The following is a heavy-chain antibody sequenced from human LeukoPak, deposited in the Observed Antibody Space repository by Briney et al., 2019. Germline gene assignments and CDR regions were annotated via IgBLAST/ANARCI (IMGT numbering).Heavy chain of an antibody. CDR3: ARERDTSMVALDS. J-gene: IGHJ4*02. V-gene: IGHV3-33*01. Sequence: GGSLRLSCAASGFILSTHGMHWVRQAPGKGLEWVAGMWYDGSREDYADSVKGRFTISRDMSKNTLNLQMNSLRAEDTAVYYCARERDTSMVALDSWGQGTLVTVSS. CDR2: MWYDGSRE. CDR1: GFILSTHG. D-gene: IGHD5-18*01.